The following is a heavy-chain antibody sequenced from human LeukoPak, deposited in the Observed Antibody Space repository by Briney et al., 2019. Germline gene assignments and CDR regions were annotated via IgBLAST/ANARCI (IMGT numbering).Heavy chain of an antibody. V-gene: IGHV4-39*01. J-gene: IGHJ5*02. CDR3: ARSIPHYDILTGYIPPLNWFDP. CDR1: GGSISSASYS. CDR2: ISYSGST. Sequence: SETLSLTCTVSGGSISSASYSWGWIRQPPGKGLQWIGSISYSGSTYYNPSLSLKSRVTISVDTSKKQFSLKLSSVTAADTAVYYCARSIPHYDILTGYIPPLNWFDPWGQGTLVTVSS. D-gene: IGHD3-9*01.